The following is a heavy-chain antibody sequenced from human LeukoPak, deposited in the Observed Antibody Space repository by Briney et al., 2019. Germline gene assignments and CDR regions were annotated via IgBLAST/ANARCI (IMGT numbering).Heavy chain of an antibody. D-gene: IGHD2-15*01. CDR3: ARVYCSGGSCYSDYYYYYMDV. CDR2: ISYDGSNK. V-gene: IGHV3-30*04. J-gene: IGHJ6*03. Sequence: PGGSLRLSCAASGFTFSSYAMHWVRQAPGKGLEWVAVISYDGSNKYYADSVKGRFTISRDNSKNTLYLQMNSLRAEDTAVYYCARVYCSGGSCYSDYYYYYMDVWGKGTTVTVSS. CDR1: GFTFSSYA.